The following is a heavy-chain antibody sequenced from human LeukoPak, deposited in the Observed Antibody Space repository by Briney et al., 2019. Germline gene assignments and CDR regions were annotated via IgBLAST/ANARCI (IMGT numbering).Heavy chain of an antibody. D-gene: IGHD6-19*01. J-gene: IGHJ6*03. V-gene: IGHV1-46*01. CDR1: GYTFTSYY. CDR3: ARYGGSGWYGRYYYYYMDV. Sequence: ASVKVSCKASGYTFTSYYMHWVRQAPGQGLEWMGIINPSGGSTSYAQKFQGRVTMTRDMSTSTVYMELSSLRSEDTAVYYCARYGGSGWYGRYYYYYMDVWGKGTTVIISS. CDR2: INPSGGST.